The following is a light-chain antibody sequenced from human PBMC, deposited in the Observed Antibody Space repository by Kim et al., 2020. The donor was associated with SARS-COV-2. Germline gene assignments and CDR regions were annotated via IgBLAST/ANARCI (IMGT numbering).Light chain of an antibody. J-gene: IGKJ2*01. CDR2: TAS. CDR1: QDINTF. V-gene: IGKV1-39*01. CDR3: QQGYNAHRA. Sequence: DIQMTQSPSSLSASVGDRINITCRASQDINTFLNWYHHRPGRAPKLLIHTASSLQSGVPSRFSGSGSGTDFTLTISSLEPEDFASYYCQQGYNAHRAFGGGTKLEIK.